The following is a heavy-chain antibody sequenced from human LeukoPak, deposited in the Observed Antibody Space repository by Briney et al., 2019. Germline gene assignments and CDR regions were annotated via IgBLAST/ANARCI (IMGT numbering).Heavy chain of an antibody. CDR1: GFTFSHYE. D-gene: IGHD3-10*02. J-gene: IGHJ4*02. CDR2: IGSSGGTI. Sequence: PGGSLRLSCIGSGFTFSHYEMNWVRQAPGKGLEWVSYIGSSGGTIYYADSVKGRFTISRDNAKNSLYLQVNSLRAGDTAVYYCARADVGPFDHWGQGTLVTVSS. V-gene: IGHV3-48*03. CDR3: ARADVGPFDH.